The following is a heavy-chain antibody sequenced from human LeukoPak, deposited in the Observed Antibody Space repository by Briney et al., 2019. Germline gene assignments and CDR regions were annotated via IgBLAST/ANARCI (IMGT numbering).Heavy chain of an antibody. Sequence: SGGSLRLSCSASGFTFSSYGMGWVRQAPGKGLEWVSTISGGRPSTYYADSVKGRFTISRDNSKDTLYLQMSSLRAEDTALYYCSKDPHVDTPLVPYILFAPWGQGTLVTVSS. V-gene: IGHV3-23*01. J-gene: IGHJ5*02. D-gene: IGHD5-18*01. CDR2: ISGGRPST. CDR1: GFTFSSYG. CDR3: SKDPHVDTPLVPYILFAP.